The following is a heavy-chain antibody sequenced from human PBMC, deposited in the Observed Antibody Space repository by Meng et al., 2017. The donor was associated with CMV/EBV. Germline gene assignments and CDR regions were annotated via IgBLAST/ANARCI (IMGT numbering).Heavy chain of an antibody. D-gene: IGHD3-3*01. Sequence: FSNYDIYWVRQATGQGLEWMRWMNPNSGNTGYAQKFQGRATMTRNTSISTAYMELSSLRSEDTAVYYCARGGSDYDFWSGYSYWFDPWGQGTLVTVSS. V-gene: IGHV1-8*01. CDR2: MNPNSGNT. CDR3: ARGGSDYDFWSGYSYWFDP. J-gene: IGHJ5*02. CDR1: FSNYD.